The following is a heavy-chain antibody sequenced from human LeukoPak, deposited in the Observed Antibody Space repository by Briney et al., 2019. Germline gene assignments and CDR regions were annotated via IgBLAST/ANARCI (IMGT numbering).Heavy chain of an antibody. V-gene: IGHV1-2*02. D-gene: IGHD2-21*02. CDR2: INPNSGGT. CDR3: ARATQIVVVTAILLDP. Sequence: ASVKVSCKASGYTFTGYYMHWVRQAPGQGLEWMGWINPNSGGTNYAQKFQGRVTMTRDTSISTAYMELSRLRSDDTAVYYCARATQIVVVTAILLDPWGQGTLVTVSS. CDR1: GYTFTGYY. J-gene: IGHJ5*02.